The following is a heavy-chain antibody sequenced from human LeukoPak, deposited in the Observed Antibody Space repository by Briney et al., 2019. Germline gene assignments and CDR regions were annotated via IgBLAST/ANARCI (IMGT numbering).Heavy chain of an antibody. V-gene: IGHV4-34*01. J-gene: IGHJ4*02. D-gene: IGHD2-2*01. CDR1: GGFFSGHY. Sequence: PSETLSLTCAVYGGFFSGHYWTWIRQAPGKGLEWIGESTHSGSTNYNPSLKSRVTISVDTSKNQFSLKLTSMTAADTAVYHCARGRTGAAALDFWGPGTLVTVSS. CDR2: STHSGST. CDR3: ARGRTGAAALDF.